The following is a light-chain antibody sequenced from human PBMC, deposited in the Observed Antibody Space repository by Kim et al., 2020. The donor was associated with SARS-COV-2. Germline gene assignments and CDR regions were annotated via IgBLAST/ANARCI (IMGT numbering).Light chain of an antibody. J-gene: IGLJ1*01. CDR3: SSYTSSSTYV. V-gene: IGLV2-14*03. CDR2: DVS. CDR1: SSDVSGYNY. Sequence: GQSITISCTGTSSDVSGYNYVSWYQQHAGKAHELMIYDVSNRPSGVSNRFSGSKSGNTASLTISGLQAEDEADYYCSSYTSSSTYVFGTGTKVTVL.